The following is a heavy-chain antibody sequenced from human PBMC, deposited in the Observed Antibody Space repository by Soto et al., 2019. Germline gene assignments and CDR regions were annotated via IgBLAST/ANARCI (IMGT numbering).Heavy chain of an antibody. Sequence: QVQLVESGGGVVQPGRSLRLSCAASGFTFSSYGMHWVRQAPGKGLEWVAVISYDGSNKYYADSVKGRFTISRDNSKNTLYLQMNSLRAEDTAVYYCAKDLTMVRSTRDYWGQGTLVTVSS. V-gene: IGHV3-30*18. CDR1: GFTFSSYG. CDR3: AKDLTMVRSTRDY. D-gene: IGHD3-10*01. CDR2: ISYDGSNK. J-gene: IGHJ4*02.